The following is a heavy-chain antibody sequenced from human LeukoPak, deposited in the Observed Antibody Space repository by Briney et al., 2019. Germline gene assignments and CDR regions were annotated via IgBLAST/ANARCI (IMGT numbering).Heavy chain of an antibody. CDR1: GGSFSSYY. Sequence: SETLSLTCTVSGGSFSSYYWSWIRQPVGKGLEWIGRIYSSGSTNYNPSLKSRVIMSIDTSKNQFSLKVRSVTAADTAVYYCARRDFFDYWGQGTLVTVSS. J-gene: IGHJ4*02. CDR2: IYSSGST. D-gene: IGHD3-3*01. V-gene: IGHV4-4*07. CDR3: ARRDFFDY.